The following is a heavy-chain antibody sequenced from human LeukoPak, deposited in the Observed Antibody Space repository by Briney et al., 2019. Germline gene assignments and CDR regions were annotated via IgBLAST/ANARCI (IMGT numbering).Heavy chain of an antibody. Sequence: SETLSLTCAVYGGSFSGYYWSWIRQPPGKGLEWIVEINHSGSTNYNPSLKSRVTISVDTSKNQFSLKLSSVTAADTAVYYCAREGARWEPSFSAFDIWGQGTMVTVSS. CDR3: AREGARWEPSFSAFDI. CDR1: GGSFSGYY. J-gene: IGHJ3*02. V-gene: IGHV4-34*01. D-gene: IGHD1-26*01. CDR2: INHSGST.